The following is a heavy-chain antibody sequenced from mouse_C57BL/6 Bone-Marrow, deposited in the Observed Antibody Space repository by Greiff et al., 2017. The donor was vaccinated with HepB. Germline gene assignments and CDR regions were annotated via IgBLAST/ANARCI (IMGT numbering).Heavy chain of an antibody. V-gene: IGHV1-5*01. J-gene: IGHJ2*01. CDR2: IYPGNSDT. CDR1: GYTFTSYW. CDR3: TRYYGSRYFDY. Sequence: VQLQQSGPVLARPGASVKMSGKTSGYTFTSYWMHWVKQRPGQGLEWIGAIYPGNSDTSYNQKFKGKAKLTAVTSASTAYMELSSLTNEDSAVYYCTRYYGSRYFDYWGQGTTLTVSS. D-gene: IGHD1-1*01.